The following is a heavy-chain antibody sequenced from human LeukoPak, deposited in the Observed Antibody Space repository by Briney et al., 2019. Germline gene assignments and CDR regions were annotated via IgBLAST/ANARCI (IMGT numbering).Heavy chain of an antibody. J-gene: IGHJ4*02. CDR1: GFTFSSYG. D-gene: IGHD2-2*01. Sequence: GGSLRLSCAASGFTFSSYGMHWVRQAPGEGLEWVAITSYDGSNKYYAESVKGRFTISRDNSKNTLYLQMNSLRAEDTAVYYCAKGGTSWTIDYWGQGTLATVSS. CDR3: AKGGTSWTIDY. V-gene: IGHV3-30*18. CDR2: TSYDGSNK.